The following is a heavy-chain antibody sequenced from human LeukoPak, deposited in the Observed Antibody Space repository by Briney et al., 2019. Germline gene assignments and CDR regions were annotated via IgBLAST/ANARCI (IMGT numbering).Heavy chain of an antibody. Sequence: PGGPLRLSCAASGFTFSSYAMSWVRQAPGKGLEWVSAISGSGGSTYYADSVKGRFTISRDNSKNTLYLQMNSLRAEDTAVYYCATGRPITMIVVYFTWGQGTLVTVSS. J-gene: IGHJ5*02. CDR1: GFTFSSYA. CDR2: ISGSGGST. D-gene: IGHD3-22*01. CDR3: ATGRPITMIVVYFT. V-gene: IGHV3-23*01.